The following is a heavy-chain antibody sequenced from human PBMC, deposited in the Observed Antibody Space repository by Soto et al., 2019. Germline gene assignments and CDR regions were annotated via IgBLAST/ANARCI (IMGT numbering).Heavy chain of an antibody. CDR2: INSGGGGS. J-gene: IGHJ4*02. CDR1: GFTFSSYA. V-gene: IGHV3-23*01. Sequence: EVQLLDSGGGLVQPGGSLRLSCAASGFTFSSYAMSWVRQAPGKGLEWVSGINSGGGGSYYADSVKGRFTISRDNSKNTLYLQMDSLRAEDTAVYYCAKDSYASGGEYFDYWGQETLVTVSS. CDR3: AKDSYASGGEYFDY. D-gene: IGHD3-10*01.